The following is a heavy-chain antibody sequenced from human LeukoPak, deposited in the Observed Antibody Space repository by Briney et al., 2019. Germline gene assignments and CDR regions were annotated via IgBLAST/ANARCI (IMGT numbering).Heavy chain of an antibody. J-gene: IGHJ6*02. Sequence: GGSLRLSCAASGFTFSSYSMNWVRQAPGKGLEWVSSISSSSSYIYYADLVKGRFTISRDNAKNSLYLQMNSLRAEDTAVYYCARDEDDFWSGYYYGMDVWGQGTTVTVSS. CDR2: ISSSSSYI. CDR1: GFTFSSYS. V-gene: IGHV3-21*01. CDR3: ARDEDDFWSGYYYGMDV. D-gene: IGHD3-3*01.